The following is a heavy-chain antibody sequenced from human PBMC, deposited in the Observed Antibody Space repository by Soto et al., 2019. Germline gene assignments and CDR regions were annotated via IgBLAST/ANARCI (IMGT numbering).Heavy chain of an antibody. CDR1: GFTVSSNY. CDR3: ARGRGQVVVVPAAMQGEYFDY. CDR2: IYSGGST. V-gene: IGHV3-66*01. J-gene: IGHJ4*02. D-gene: IGHD2-2*01. Sequence: GGSLRLSCAASGFTVSSNYMSWVRQAPGKGLEWVSVIYSGGSTYYADSVKGRFTIPRDNSKNTLYLQMNSLRAEDTAVYYCARGRGQVVVVPAAMQGEYFDYWGQGTLVTVSS.